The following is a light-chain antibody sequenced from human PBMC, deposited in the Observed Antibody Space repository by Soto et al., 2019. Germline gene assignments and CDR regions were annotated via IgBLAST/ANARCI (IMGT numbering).Light chain of an antibody. CDR2: DAS. CDR3: QQYNSYSGM. Sequence: DIQMTQSPSTLSAYVGDRVTVTFRASQTIGSWLAWYQQKPGRAPKLLIFDASSLESGVPSRFSGNGSGTEFTLTISGLQPDDFASYYCQQYNSYSGMFGQGTKVDI. J-gene: IGKJ1*01. V-gene: IGKV1-5*01. CDR1: QTIGSW.